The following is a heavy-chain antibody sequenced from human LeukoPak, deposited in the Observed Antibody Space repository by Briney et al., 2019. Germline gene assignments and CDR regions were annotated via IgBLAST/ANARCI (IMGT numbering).Heavy chain of an antibody. CDR3: ARIYDFWSGNYFDY. V-gene: IGHV1-2*02. CDR2: INPNNGGT. D-gene: IGHD3-3*01. J-gene: IGHJ4*02. CDR1: GYTFTDYY. Sequence: ASVKVSCKASGYTFTDYYMHWVRQAPGQGLEWMGWINPNNGGTNYAQKFQSRVTMTRDTPGSTAYMELRRLRSDDTAFYYCARIYDFWSGNYFDYWGQGTPVTVSS.